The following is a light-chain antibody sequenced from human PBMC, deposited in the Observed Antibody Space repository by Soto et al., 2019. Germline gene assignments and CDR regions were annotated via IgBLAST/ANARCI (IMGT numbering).Light chain of an antibody. J-gene: IGLJ1*01. CDR2: DVS. Sequence: QSELTQPHSVSGSPGQSVTISCTGTSSDVGGYNYVSWYQQQPGKAPKLMIYDVSKRPSGGPDRFSGSKSRNAASLTISRLQVEDEADYYCCSYAGSYTTCGFGSSPKVAVL. CDR3: CSYAGSYTTCG. CDR1: SSDVGGYNY. V-gene: IGLV2-11*01.